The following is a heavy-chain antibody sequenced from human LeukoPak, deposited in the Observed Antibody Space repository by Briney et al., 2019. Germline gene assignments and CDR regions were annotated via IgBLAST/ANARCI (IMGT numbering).Heavy chain of an antibody. J-gene: IGHJ6*03. CDR2: ISGSGGST. V-gene: IGHV3-23*01. CDR1: GFTFNNYA. CDR3: AKAANYYCYYMDV. Sequence: GGSLRLSCAASGFTFNNYAMTWVRQAPGKGLEWVSAISGSGGSTYYADSVKGRFTISRDNSKNTLYLQMNSLRAEDTAVYYCAKAANYYCYYMDVWGKGTTVTVYS.